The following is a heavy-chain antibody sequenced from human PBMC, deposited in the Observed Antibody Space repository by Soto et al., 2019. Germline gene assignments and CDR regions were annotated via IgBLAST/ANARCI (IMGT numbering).Heavy chain of an antibody. Sequence: QLQLQEWGPGLVKPSETVSLTCNVSGVSISDTSYYWGWIRQPPGKGLEWIGTIYFNGNTFYNPSLKSRLTISVDTSKNQISLRLTSVTAADTAVYYCARQGSYWGQGTLVAVSS. CDR3: ARQGSY. CDR2: IYFNGNT. J-gene: IGHJ4*02. V-gene: IGHV4-39*01. CDR1: GVSISDTSYY.